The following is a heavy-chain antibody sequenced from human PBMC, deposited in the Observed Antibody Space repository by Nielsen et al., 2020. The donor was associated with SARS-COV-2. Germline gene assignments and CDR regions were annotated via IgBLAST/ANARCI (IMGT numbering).Heavy chain of an antibody. CDR1: GFTFSSYG. V-gene: IGHV3-33*05. CDR3: ARGLGPSDY. D-gene: IGHD7-27*01. J-gene: IGHJ4*02. Sequence: GESLKISCAASGFTFSSYGMHWVRQAPGKGLEWVAVISYDGSNKYYADSVKGRFTISRDNSKNTLYLQMNSLRAADTAVYYCARGLGPSDYWGQGTLVTVSS. CDR2: ISYDGSNK.